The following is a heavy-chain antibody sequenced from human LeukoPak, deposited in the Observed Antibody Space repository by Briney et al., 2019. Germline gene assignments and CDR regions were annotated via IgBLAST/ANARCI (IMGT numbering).Heavy chain of an antibody. Sequence: GGSLRLSCAASGFTFSSYGMHWVRQAPGKGLEWVAFIRYDGSNKYYADSVKGRFIISRDNANNTLYLQMNSLRDDDTAVYYCARGNRGSRFFDLWGRGTLVTVSS. CDR3: ARGNRGSRFFDL. D-gene: IGHD2-15*01. CDR2: IRYDGSNK. J-gene: IGHJ2*01. V-gene: IGHV3-30*02. CDR1: GFTFSSYG.